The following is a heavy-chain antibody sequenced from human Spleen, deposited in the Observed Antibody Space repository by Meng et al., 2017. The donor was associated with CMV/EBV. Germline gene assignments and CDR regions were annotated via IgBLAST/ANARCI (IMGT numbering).Heavy chain of an antibody. Sequence: GESLKISCAASGFSFSTYSLNWVRQAPGKGLEWVSSISSTSNYIYYAGSVKGRFTISRDNSQNTLYLQMNSLRPEDTAVYYCARVGYCSSAYCYSGFDFWGQGTLVTVSS. V-gene: IGHV3-21*01. CDR3: ARVGYCSSAYCYSGFDF. CDR2: ISSTSNYI. J-gene: IGHJ4*02. D-gene: IGHD2-2*01. CDR1: GFSFSTYS.